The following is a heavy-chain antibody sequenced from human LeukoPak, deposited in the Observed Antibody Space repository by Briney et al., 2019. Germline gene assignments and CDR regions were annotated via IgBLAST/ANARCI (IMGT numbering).Heavy chain of an antibody. CDR2: LDKEEKGYAT. J-gene: IGHJ5*02. Sequence: GGSLRLSHAASGFPFSGSAILWVRQSSGRGLEWVGQLDKEEKGYATATADAASVKRRFTISRDDSINTAYLQMKSLKTEDTALEYCTRDSVSYNWVDPCGQGTLVTVSS. V-gene: IGHV3-73*01. D-gene: IGHD5/OR15-5a*01. CDR3: TRDSVSYNWVDP. CDR1: GFPFSGSA.